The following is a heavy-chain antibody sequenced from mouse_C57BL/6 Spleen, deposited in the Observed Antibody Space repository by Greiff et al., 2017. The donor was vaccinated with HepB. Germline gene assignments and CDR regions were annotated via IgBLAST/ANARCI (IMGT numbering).Heavy chain of an antibody. CDR3: ARGLPFDY. J-gene: IGHJ2*01. V-gene: IGHV14-2*01. CDR2: IDPEDSET. Sequence: VQLQQSGAELVKPGASVKLSCTASGFNIKDYYMHWVKQRTEQGLEWIGRIDPEDSETKYAPKFQGKATITADTSSNTAYLQLSSLTSEDTAVYYCARGLPFDYWGQGTTLTVSS. CDR1: GFNIKDYY. D-gene: IGHD2-2*01.